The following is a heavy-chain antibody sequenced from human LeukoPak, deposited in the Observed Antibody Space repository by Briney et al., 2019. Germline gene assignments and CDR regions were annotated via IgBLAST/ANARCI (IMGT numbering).Heavy chain of an antibody. D-gene: IGHD6-19*01. CDR1: GGPISSYY. J-gene: IGHJ4*02. Sequence: PSETLSLTCTVSGGPISSYYWTWIRQPPGKGLEWIGYIYYTGATSYNPSLKSRVTISVDTSKKQFPLKLTSVTAADTAVYYCARYGGSGWVIDNWGQGTLVTVSS. CDR3: ARYGGSGWVIDN. V-gene: IGHV4-59*08. CDR2: IYYTGAT.